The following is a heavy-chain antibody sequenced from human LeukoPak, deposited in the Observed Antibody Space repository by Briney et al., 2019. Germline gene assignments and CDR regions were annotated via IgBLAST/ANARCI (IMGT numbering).Heavy chain of an antibody. Sequence: GGSLRLSCAASGFTFSSYAMSWVRQAPGKGLEWVSAMSSTSGHKYYADSVKGRFTISRDNAENSLYLQMNSLRAEDTAVYYCARSIAVTLPDYWGQGTLVTVSS. CDR2: MSSTSGHK. V-gene: IGHV3-21*01. J-gene: IGHJ4*02. CDR1: GFTFSSYA. D-gene: IGHD6-19*01. CDR3: ARSIAVTLPDY.